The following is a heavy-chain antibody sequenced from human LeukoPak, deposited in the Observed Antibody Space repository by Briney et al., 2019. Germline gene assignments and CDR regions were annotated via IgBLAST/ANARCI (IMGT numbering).Heavy chain of an antibody. CDR1: GFTFTNHA. V-gene: IGHV3-23*01. CDR3: AKDFWYSSSWPYHYFDS. CDR2: ISGGGDST. Sequence: GGSLRLSCAASGFTFTNHAMSWVRQAPGKGLECVATISGGGDSTYYVDSVKGRFTISRDNSKNTLYLQMKRLSDEDKAVYYCAKDFWYSSSWPYHYFDSWGQGTLVTVSS. J-gene: IGHJ4*02. D-gene: IGHD6-13*01.